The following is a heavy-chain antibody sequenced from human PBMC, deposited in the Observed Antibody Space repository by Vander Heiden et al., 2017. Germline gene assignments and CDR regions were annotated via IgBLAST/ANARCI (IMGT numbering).Heavy chain of an antibody. V-gene: IGHV3-15*07. D-gene: IGHD6-6*01. CDR3: TTGLANYFAF. Sequence: EVQLVESGGGLVEPGGSLRLSCAASDFTFSYAWMHWVRQAPGKGLDWVGRIKSIAHGGTTDYAASVEGRFTISRDDSTKTLYLQMNSLQTGDTAVYYCTTGLANYFAFWGQGTLVTVSS. CDR2: IKSIAHGGTT. J-gene: IGHJ4*02. CDR1: DFTFSYAW.